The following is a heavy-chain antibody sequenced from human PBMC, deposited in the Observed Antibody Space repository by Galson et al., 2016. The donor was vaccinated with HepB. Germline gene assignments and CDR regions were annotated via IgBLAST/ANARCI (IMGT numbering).Heavy chain of an antibody. CDR2: IIPMSGAA. J-gene: IGHJ5*02. CDR1: GDTVSKYG. V-gene: IGHV1-69*06. Sequence: SVKVSCKASGDTVSKYGFSWVRQAPGQGLEWMGGIIPMSGAADYAQKFQGRVTIFADRSMGTVYMDLSSLTSADTAVYYCARDLKKGYCAGGGCYNWFDAWGQGTLVTVSS. CDR3: ARDLKKGYCAGGGCYNWFDA. D-gene: IGHD2-8*02.